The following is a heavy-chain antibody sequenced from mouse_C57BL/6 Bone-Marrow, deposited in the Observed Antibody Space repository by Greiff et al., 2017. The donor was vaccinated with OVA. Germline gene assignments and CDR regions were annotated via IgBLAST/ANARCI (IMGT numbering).Heavy chain of an antibody. CDR3: ARLNGDYFDY. CDR1: GFNFIAYY. Sequence: VQLQQSGAELVQPGASVKLSCTASGFNFIAYYLPWVKQRTEQGLEWIGRISPEDGETKYAPKFQGQATITADTSSHTAYLQLSSLTSEDTAVYYCARLNGDYFDYWGQGTTLTVSA. J-gene: IGHJ2*01. V-gene: IGHV14-2*01. CDR2: ISPEDGET.